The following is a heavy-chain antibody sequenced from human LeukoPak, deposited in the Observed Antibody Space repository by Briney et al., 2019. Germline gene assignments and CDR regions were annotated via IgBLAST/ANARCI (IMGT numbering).Heavy chain of an antibody. J-gene: IGHJ4*02. V-gene: IGHV3-21*01. D-gene: IGHD6-13*01. CDR3: ARDSHSSGWCSEFDY. Sequence: GWSLRLSCAASGFTFSSYSMNWVRQAPGKGLEWVSSINILSNYTYYADSVKGRFTISRDNAKNSLYLQMNSLRAEDTAVYYSARDSHSSGWCSEFDYWGEGALVTESS. CDR2: INILSNYT. CDR1: GFTFSSYS.